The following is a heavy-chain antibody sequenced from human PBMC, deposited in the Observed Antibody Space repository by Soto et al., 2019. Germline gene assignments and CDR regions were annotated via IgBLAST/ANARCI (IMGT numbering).Heavy chain of an antibody. Sequence: SETLSLTCTVSGGSVSSGSYYWSWIRQPPGKGLEWIGYIYYSGSTNYNPSLKSRVTISVDTSKNQFSLKLSSVTAADTAVYYCARGFYVDTAMVTDYWGQGTLVTVSS. J-gene: IGHJ4*02. CDR2: IYYSGST. CDR1: GGSVSSGSYY. V-gene: IGHV4-61*01. D-gene: IGHD5-18*01. CDR3: ARGFYVDTAMVTDY.